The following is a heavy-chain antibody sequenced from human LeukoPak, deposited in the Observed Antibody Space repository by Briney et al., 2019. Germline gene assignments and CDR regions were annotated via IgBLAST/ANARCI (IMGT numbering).Heavy chain of an antibody. Sequence: PGRSLRLSCTASGFTFGDYVMSCVRQAPGKGLEWGGFIRSKVDGATTEYAASVKGRFIISRDDSKSIAYLQMNSLKTEDRAVYYCTRAYGEFDYWGQGTLVTVSS. CDR1: GFTFGDYV. CDR2: IRSKVDGATT. J-gene: IGHJ4*02. D-gene: IGHD4-17*01. V-gene: IGHV3-49*04. CDR3: TRAYGEFDY.